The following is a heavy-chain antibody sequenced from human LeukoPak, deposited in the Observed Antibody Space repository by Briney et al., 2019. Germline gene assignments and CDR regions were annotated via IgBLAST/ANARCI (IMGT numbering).Heavy chain of an antibody. D-gene: IGHD1-26*01. CDR3: ARDPRTPGVGSGNYYREFDY. Sequence: GASVKVSCKASGYTFTSYYMHWVRQAPGQGLEWMGRINPSGGSTNYAQRFQGRVTMTRDTSTSTVYMELSSLRSEDTAVYYCARDPRTPGVGSGNYYREFDYWGQGTLVTVSS. V-gene: IGHV1-46*01. CDR1: GYTFTSYY. J-gene: IGHJ4*02. CDR2: INPSGGST.